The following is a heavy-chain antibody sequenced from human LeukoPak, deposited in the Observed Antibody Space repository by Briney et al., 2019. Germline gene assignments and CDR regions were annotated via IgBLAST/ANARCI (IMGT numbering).Heavy chain of an antibody. J-gene: IGHJ3*02. CDR1: GGSISSYY. D-gene: IGHD3-22*01. Sequence: SETLSLTCTVSGGSISSYYWSWIRQPPGKGLEWIGYIYYSGSTNYNPSLKSRVTISVDTSKNQFSLKLSSVTAADTAVYYCARRGPYYYDSSGYYPSAFDIWGQGTMVTVSS. CDR3: ARRGPYYYDSSGYYPSAFDI. CDR2: IYYSGST. V-gene: IGHV4-59*01.